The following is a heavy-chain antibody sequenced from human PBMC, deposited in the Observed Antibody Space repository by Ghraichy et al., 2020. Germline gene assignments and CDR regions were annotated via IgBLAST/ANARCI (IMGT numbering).Heavy chain of an antibody. CDR2: IYYSGST. J-gene: IGHJ3*02. Sequence: SETLSLTCTVSGGSISSYYWSWIRQPPGKGLEWIGYIYYSGSTNYNPSLKSRVTISVDTSKNQFSLKVSSVTAADTAVYYCARAPPPSDAFDIWGQGTMVTVSS. CDR1: GGSISSYY. CDR3: ARAPPPSDAFDI. V-gene: IGHV4-59*01.